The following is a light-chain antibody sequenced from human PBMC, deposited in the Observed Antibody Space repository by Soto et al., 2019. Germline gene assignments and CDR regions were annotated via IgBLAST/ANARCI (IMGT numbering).Light chain of an antibody. V-gene: IGKV3-11*01. Sequence: EIVLKQSPATVSLSPGERATLSCRASQSVSSSLAWYQQKPGQAPRLLIYDASNRATGIPARFSGSGSGTDFTLTISSLEPEDFAVYYCQQRTKWRTFGQGTKVDI. CDR1: QSVSSS. J-gene: IGKJ1*01. CDR2: DAS. CDR3: QQRTKWRT.